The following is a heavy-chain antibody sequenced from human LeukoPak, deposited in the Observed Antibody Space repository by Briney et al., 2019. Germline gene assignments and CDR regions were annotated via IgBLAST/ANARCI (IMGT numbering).Heavy chain of an antibody. CDR1: GGFNRRRSYY. CDR3: ATIAGSSSY. Sequence: SETLALICTVSGGFNRRRSYYWTWFPQPPGKVREWIGYIYYSGSTNYNPSHRSRVTISVDTSNNQFSLKLTSVTAADTAVYYCATIAGSSSYWGQGTLVTVSS. CDR2: IYYSGST. D-gene: IGHD6-6*01. V-gene: IGHV4-61*01. J-gene: IGHJ4*02.